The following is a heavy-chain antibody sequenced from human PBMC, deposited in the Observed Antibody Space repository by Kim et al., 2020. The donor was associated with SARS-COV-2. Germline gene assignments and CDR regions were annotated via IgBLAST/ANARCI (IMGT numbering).Heavy chain of an antibody. Sequence: GGSLRLSCTASGFNFSDYYMSWIRQAPGKGLEWLSYIGSSGRDISYADSVKGRFTISRDNAKNSVSLQMNRLRVEDTAVYYCLKGWFDPWGQGTLVTVSS. J-gene: IGHJ5*02. CDR3: LKGWFDP. CDR1: GFNFSDYY. CDR2: IGSSGRDI. V-gene: IGHV3-11*01.